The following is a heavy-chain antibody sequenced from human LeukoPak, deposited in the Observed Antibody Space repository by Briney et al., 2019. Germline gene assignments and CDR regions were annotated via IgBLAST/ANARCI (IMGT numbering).Heavy chain of an antibody. CDR2: IYYSGST. CDR3: ARYDFWSGYPV. CDR1: GGSISSYY. V-gene: IGHV4-59*01. Sequence: SETLSLTCTVSGGSISSYYWSWIRQPPGKGLEWIGYIYYSGSTYYNPSLKSRVTISVDTSKNQFSLKLSSVTAADTAVYYCARYDFWSGYPVWGQGTMVTVSS. J-gene: IGHJ3*01. D-gene: IGHD3-3*01.